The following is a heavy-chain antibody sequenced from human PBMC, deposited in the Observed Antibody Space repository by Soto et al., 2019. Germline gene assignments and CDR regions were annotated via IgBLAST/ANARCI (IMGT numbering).Heavy chain of an antibody. CDR2: MNPNSGNT. CDR3: ARGSGGATGGYYGMDV. CDR1: GYTFTSYD. J-gene: IGHJ6*02. Sequence: GASLKVSCKASGYTFTSYDINWVRQANGQGLEWMGWMNPNSGNTGYAQKFQGRVTMTRNTSISTAYMELSSLRSEDTAVYYCARGSGGATGGYYGMDVWGQGTTVTVSS. V-gene: IGHV1-8*01. D-gene: IGHD1-26*01.